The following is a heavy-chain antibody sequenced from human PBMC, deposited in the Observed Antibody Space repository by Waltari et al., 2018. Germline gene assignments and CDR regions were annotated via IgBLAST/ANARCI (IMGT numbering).Heavy chain of an antibody. CDR3: ARALSGLVPAAIYGMDV. CDR2: RYYSGST. Sequence: QVQLQESGPGLVKPSETLSLTCTVSGGSISSYYWSWIRQPPGKGLEWIGYRYYSGSTNYNPSLKSRVTISVDTSKNQFSLKLSSVTAADTAVYYCARALSGLVPAAIYGMDVWGQGTTVTVSS. J-gene: IGHJ6*02. D-gene: IGHD2-2*01. V-gene: IGHV4-59*01. CDR1: GGSISSYY.